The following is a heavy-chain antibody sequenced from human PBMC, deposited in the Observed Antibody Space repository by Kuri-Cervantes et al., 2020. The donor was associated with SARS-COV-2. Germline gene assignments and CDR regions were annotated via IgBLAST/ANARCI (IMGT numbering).Heavy chain of an antibody. CDR2: IYSGGNT. V-gene: IGHV3-66*02. CDR3: AGTNWGKTYFDY. J-gene: IGHJ4*02. CDR1: GFTVSSNY. Sequence: GESLKISCAASGFTVSSNYMSWVRQAPGKGLEWVSVIYSGGNTDYADSVKGRFTISRDNSKNTLYLQMNSLRAEHTAVYYCAGTNWGKTYFDYWGQGTLVTVSS. D-gene: IGHD7-27*01.